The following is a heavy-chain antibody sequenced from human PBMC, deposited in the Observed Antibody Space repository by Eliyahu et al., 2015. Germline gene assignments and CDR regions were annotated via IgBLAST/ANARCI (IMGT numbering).Heavy chain of an antibody. CDR3: ARDRHVVAVTALGH. CDR2: ILHDGSKK. V-gene: IGHV3-30*01. Sequence: QVQLVESGGSVVQPGRSLRLSCAASGFNFRAHAMYWVRQAPGKGLEFVAGILHDGSKKYYGDSVKGRFTVSRDNSKNTLDLQMHGLTTDDTALYYCARDRHVVAVTALGHWGQGSLVTVSS. D-gene: IGHD2-21*02. CDR1: GFNFRAHA. J-gene: IGHJ4*02.